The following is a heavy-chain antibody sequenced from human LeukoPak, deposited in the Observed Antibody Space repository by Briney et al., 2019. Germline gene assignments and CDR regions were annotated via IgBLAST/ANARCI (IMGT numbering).Heavy chain of an antibody. J-gene: IGHJ4*02. CDR2: IGSDGTNK. CDR3: AKDLLTSGWGSFDY. D-gene: IGHD6-19*01. V-gene: IGHV3-30*02. CDR1: GFDFSTFA. Sequence: GGSLRLSCAASGFDFSTFAMHWVRQAPGKGLDWVAFIGSDGTNKYYADSVKGRFTIPRDNSENTLYLQMSSLRDEDTAVYYCAKDLLTSGWGSFDYWGQGALVTVSS.